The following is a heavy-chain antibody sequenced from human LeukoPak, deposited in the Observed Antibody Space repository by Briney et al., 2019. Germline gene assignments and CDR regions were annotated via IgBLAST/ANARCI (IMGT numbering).Heavy chain of an antibody. V-gene: IGHV3-43D*03. D-gene: IGHD3-3*01. CDR3: AKDPSKRRWLFWSGYSETNWFDP. CDR1: GFTFDDYA. Sequence: AGGSLRLSCAASGFTFDDYAMHWVRQAPGKGLEWVSLISWDGGSTYYADSVKGRFTISRDNSKNSLYLQMNSLRAEDTALYYCAKDPSKRRWLFWSGYSETNWFDPWGQGTLVTVSS. CDR2: ISWDGGST. J-gene: IGHJ5*02.